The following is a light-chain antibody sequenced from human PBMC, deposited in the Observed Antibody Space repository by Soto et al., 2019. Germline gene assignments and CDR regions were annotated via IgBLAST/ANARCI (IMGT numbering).Light chain of an antibody. CDR2: EGS. CDR1: SSDVGSYNL. J-gene: IGLJ3*02. V-gene: IGLV2-23*01. CDR3: CSFARGSTLV. Sequence: QSALTQPASVSGSPGQSITISCTGTSSDVGSYNLVSWYQQHPGNAPKLMIYEGSKRPSGVSNRFFGSKSGNTASLTISGLQAEDDADYYCCSFARGSTLVFGGGTKLTVL.